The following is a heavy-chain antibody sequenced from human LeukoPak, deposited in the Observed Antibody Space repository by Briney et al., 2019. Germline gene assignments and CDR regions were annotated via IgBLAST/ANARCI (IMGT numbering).Heavy chain of an antibody. CDR3: AKDRPSTWSWDY. V-gene: IGHV3-30*18. D-gene: IGHD6-13*01. J-gene: IGHJ4*02. Sequence: GGSLRLSCAASGFTFSSYDMHWVRQAPGRGLEWVAIILSDGNDKYYADSVKGRFTISRDNSKDTLDLQMHSLRAEDTAVYYCAKDRPSTWSWDYWGQGTLVIVSS. CDR2: ILSDGNDK. CDR1: GFTFSSYD.